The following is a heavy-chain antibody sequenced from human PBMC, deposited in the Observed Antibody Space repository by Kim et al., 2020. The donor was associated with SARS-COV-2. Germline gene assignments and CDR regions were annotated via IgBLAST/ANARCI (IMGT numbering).Heavy chain of an antibody. V-gene: IGHV5-51*01. CDR3: ARHRNAEPAPFDS. J-gene: IGHJ4*02. CDR2: FYPGDSDV. Sequence: GESLKISCKGSGYTFTTSWIGWVRQMPGKGLEWMGIFYPGDSDVRYGPSFQGQVTISADKSINTAYLQWSSLKASDTAIYYCARHRNAEPAPFDSWGQGT. CDR1: GYTFTTSW.